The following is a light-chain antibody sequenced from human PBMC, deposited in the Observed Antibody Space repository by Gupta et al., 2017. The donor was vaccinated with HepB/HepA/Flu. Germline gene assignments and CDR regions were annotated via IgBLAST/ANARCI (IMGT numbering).Light chain of an antibody. CDR1: QNVYNN. CDR2: GAS. J-gene: IGKJ1*01. Sequence: EIVMTQHPGTLSMSPGERATLPCWASQNVYNNLAWYQQKPGQAPRLLIYGASTRATGLPARFSGSGSGTEFTLTITSQQSEDFAVYFCQQENNWPGTFGQGTKVEIK. V-gene: IGKV3-15*01. CDR3: QQENNWPGT.